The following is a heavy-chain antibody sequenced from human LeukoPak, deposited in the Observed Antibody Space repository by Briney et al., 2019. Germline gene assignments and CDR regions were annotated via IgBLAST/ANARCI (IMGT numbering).Heavy chain of an antibody. CDR1: GYTFTGYY. J-gene: IGHJ5*02. V-gene: IGHV1-8*02. CDR2: VNPNSGNT. D-gene: IGHD6-19*01. CDR3: ARLKLAVAGANWFDP. Sequence: ASVKVSCKASGYTFTGYYMHWVRQATGQGLEWMGWVNPNSGNTSYAQKFQGRVTMTRNTSISTAYMELSSLRSEDTAVYYCARLKLAVAGANWFDPWGQGTLVTVSS.